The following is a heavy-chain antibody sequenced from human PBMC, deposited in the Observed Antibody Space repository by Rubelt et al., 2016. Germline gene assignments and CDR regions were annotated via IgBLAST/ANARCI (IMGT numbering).Heavy chain of an antibody. V-gene: IGHV4-38-2*02. CDR3: ARVTMVRGVMGWFDP. Sequence: QLQLQESGPGLVKPSETLSLTCTVSGYSISSGYYWGWIRQPPGKGLEWIGSIYHSGSTYYNPSLKSRVTISVDRSKTQFSLKLSSVTAADTAVYYCARVTMVRGVMGWFDPWGQGTLVTVSS. CDR1: GYSISSGYY. J-gene: IGHJ5*02. CDR2: IYHSGST. D-gene: IGHD3-10*01.